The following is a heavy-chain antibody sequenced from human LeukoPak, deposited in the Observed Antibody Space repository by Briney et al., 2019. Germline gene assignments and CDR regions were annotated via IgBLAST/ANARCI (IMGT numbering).Heavy chain of an antibody. V-gene: IGHV1-18*01. J-gene: IGHJ4*02. CDR2: ISAYNGNT. CDR3: ARPYYDSSGYYFLRY. D-gene: IGHD3-22*01. Sequence: GASVTVSCKASGYTFTSYGISWVRQAPGQGLEWMGWISAYNGNTNYAQKLQGRVTMTTDTSTSTAYMELRSLRSDDTAVYYCARPYYDSSGYYFLRYWGQGTLVTVSS. CDR1: GYTFTSYG.